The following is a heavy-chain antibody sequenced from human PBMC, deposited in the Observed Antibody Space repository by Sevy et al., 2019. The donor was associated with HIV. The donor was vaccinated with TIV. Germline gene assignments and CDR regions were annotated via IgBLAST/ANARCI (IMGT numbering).Heavy chain of an antibody. V-gene: IGHV4-61*01. CDR2: VFYFGST. CDR3: GRDQYYDVLTGLYAIDV. D-gene: IGHD3-9*01. J-gene: IGHJ6*02. Sequence: SETLSLTCSVSAMSVSSANDYWTWIRQPPGKGLEWIGHVFYFGSTNYNPSLKNRVTISLDTSKRQFSLKLTSVTAADTAVYYCGRDQYYDVLTGLYAIDVWGQGTTVTVSS. CDR1: AMSVSSANDY.